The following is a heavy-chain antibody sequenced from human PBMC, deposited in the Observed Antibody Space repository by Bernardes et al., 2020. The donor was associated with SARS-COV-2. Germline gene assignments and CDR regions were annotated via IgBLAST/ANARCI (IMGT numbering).Heavy chain of an antibody. CDR2: ITGSGGST. V-gene: IGHV3-23*01. CDR3: AKGFQGRDYVWGSPFGGGY. D-gene: IGHD3-16*01. CDR1: TFTFSSYA. Sequence: GGSLRLSCATSTFTFSSYAMSWVRQAPGKGLEWVSGITGSGGSTYYADSVKGRFTISRDNSKNTLFLQMNSLRAEDTAVYYCAKGFQGRDYVWGSPFGGGYWGQGTLVTVSS. J-gene: IGHJ4*02.